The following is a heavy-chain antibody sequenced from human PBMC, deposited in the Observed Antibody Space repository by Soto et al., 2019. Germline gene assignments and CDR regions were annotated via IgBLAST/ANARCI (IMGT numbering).Heavy chain of an antibody. CDR3: ARGIRGLYDIDVYGMDV. J-gene: IGHJ6*02. CDR2: IYYSGST. Sequence: SETLSLTCTVSGGSISSYYWSWIRQPPGKGLEWIGYIYYSGSTNYNPSLKSRVTISVDTSKNQFSLKLSSVTAADTAVYYCARGIRGLYDIDVYGMDVWGQGTTVTVSS. D-gene: IGHD3-9*01. CDR1: GGSISSYY. V-gene: IGHV4-59*01.